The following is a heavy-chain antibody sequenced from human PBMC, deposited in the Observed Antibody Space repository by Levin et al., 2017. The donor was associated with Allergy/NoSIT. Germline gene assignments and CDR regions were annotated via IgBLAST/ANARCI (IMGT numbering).Heavy chain of an antibody. CDR3: AREAPPDSYGPPRAVYGMDV. CDR2: IYSGGST. Sequence: PGGSLRLSCAASGFTVSSNYMSWVRQAPGKGLEWVSVIYSGGSTYYADSVKGRFTISRDNSKNTLYLQMNSLRAEDTAVYYCAREAPPDSYGPPRAVYGMDVWGQGTTVTVSS. V-gene: IGHV3-53*01. CDR1: GFTVSSNY. D-gene: IGHD5-18*01. J-gene: IGHJ6*02.